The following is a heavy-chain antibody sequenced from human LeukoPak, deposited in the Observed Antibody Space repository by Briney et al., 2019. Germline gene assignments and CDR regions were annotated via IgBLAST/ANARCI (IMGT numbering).Heavy chain of an antibody. CDR3: AKTYGSGSYFAFDY. J-gene: IGHJ4*02. D-gene: IGHD3-10*01. V-gene: IGHV3-23*01. CDR2: ISGRGDYT. CDR1: GFTFSSYA. Sequence: PGGSLRLSCAASGFTFSSYAMNWVRQAPGKGLEWVSTISGRGDYTYYADSVKGRFTISRDNSKNTLYLQMNSLRAEDTAVYYCAKTYGSGSYFAFDYWGQGTLVPVSS.